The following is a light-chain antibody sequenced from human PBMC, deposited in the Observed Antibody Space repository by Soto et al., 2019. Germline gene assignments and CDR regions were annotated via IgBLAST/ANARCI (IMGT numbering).Light chain of an antibody. CDR2: EVS. CDR1: SSDVGGYNS. Sequence: QSVLTQPASVSGSPGQSITISCTGTSSDVGGYNSVSWYQQHPGKAPKLMIYEVSNRPSGVSKRFSGSKSGNTASLTISGLQAEDEADYYCSSYTSSSLYVFGTGTKLTVL. J-gene: IGLJ1*01. V-gene: IGLV2-14*01. CDR3: SSYTSSSLYV.